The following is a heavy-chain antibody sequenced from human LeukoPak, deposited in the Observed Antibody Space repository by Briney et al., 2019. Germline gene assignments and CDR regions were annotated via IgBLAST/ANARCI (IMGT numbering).Heavy chain of an antibody. CDR3: ARSWGANGFDY. CDR2: ISYDGSNK. V-gene: IGHV3-30*04. CDR1: GFTFSSYE. Sequence: GGSLRLSCAASGFTFSSYEMNWVRQAPGKGLEWVAVISYDGSNKYYADSVKGRFTISRDNSKNTLYLQMNSLRAEDTAVYYCARSWGANGFDYWGQGTLVTVSS. D-gene: IGHD1-26*01. J-gene: IGHJ4*02.